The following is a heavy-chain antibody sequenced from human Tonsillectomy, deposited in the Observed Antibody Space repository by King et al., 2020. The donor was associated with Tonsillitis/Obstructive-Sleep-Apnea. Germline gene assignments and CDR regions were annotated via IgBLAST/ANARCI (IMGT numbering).Heavy chain of an antibody. V-gene: IGHV3-33*06. CDR2: IWFDGSNK. D-gene: IGHD5-18*01. CDR1: GFTFSTSG. Sequence: QVQLVESGGGVVQPGRSLRLSCAASGFTFSTSGMHWVRQAPGKGLEWGAVIWFDGSNKYYTDSVKGRFTISRDNSKNTLYLQMNSLRAEDTAVYYCAKDRGFTYGPSDAFDIWGQGTMVTVSS. CDR3: AKDRGFTYGPSDAFDI. J-gene: IGHJ3*02.